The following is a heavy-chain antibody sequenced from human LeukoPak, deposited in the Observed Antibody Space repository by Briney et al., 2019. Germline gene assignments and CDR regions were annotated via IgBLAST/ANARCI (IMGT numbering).Heavy chain of an antibody. J-gene: IGHJ5*02. CDR1: GLTFSSYS. CDR3: ARDPRYSSGWYRGGNWFDP. D-gene: IGHD6-19*01. CDR2: ISSSSSYI. Sequence: GGSLRLSCAASGLTFSSYSMNWVRQAPGKGLEWVSSISSSSSYIYYADSVKGRFTISRDNAKNSLYRQMNSLRAEDTAVYYCARDPRYSSGWYRGGNWFDPWGQGTLVTVSS. V-gene: IGHV3-21*01.